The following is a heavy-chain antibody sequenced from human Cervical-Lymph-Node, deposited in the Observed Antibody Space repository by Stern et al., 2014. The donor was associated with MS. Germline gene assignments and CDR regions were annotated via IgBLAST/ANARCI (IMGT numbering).Heavy chain of an antibody. CDR1: GYTFTHYS. J-gene: IGHJ5*02. CDR2: IHPSDGGA. Sequence: VQLVESGAEVKKPGASVKVSCMASGYTFTHYSIHWVRQAPGQGLEWMGIIHPSDGGATYAEILQGRATLTSDTSTSTVYMELTSLRSDDTDIYYCAADPRVAGGGGWFDPWGQGTLVTVSS. D-gene: IGHD6-19*01. CDR3: AADPRVAGGGGWFDP. V-gene: IGHV1-46*04.